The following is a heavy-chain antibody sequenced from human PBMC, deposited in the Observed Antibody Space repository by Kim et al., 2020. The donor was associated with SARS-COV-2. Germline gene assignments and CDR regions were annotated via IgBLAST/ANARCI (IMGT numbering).Heavy chain of an antibody. CDR3: ARVGREMATMAYYYYGMDV. J-gene: IGHJ6*02. V-gene: IGHV1-69*13. CDR1: GGTFSSYA. Sequence: SVKVSCKASGGTFSSYAISWVRQAPGQGLEWMGGIIPIFGTANYAQKFQGRVTITADESTSTAYMELSSLRSEDTAVYYCARVGREMATMAYYYYGMDVWGQGTTVTVSS. CDR2: IIPIFGTA. D-gene: IGHD5-12*01.